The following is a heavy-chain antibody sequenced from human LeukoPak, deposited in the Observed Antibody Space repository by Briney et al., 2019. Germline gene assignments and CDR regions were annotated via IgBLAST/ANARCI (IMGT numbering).Heavy chain of an antibody. CDR3: ATDRWSAAGPFDF. D-gene: IGHD6-13*01. Sequence: ASVKVSCKVSGHTLSELSMHWVRQSPGKGLEWMGSFDPEDDETIYAQKFQGRLTMTEDTSTDTAYMELTSLRSEDTAVYYCATDRWSAAGPFDFWGQGTLVTVSS. CDR1: GHTLSELS. CDR2: FDPEDDET. J-gene: IGHJ4*02. V-gene: IGHV1-24*01.